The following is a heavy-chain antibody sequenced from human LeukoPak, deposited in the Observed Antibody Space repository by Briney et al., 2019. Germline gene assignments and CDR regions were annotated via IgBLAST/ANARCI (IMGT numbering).Heavy chain of an antibody. CDR3: ARDRAYSTFDY. CDR2: IKEDGSVK. V-gene: IGHV3-7*01. J-gene: IGHJ4*02. Sequence: GGSLRLCCAASGFAFSNSWMTWVRQAPGKGLEWVANIKEDGSVKNYVEYVKGRFTISRDNAKNSLFLQMSSLRVEDTAVYFCARDRAYSTFDYWGQGTLVSVSS. CDR1: GFAFSNSW. D-gene: IGHD2/OR15-2a*01.